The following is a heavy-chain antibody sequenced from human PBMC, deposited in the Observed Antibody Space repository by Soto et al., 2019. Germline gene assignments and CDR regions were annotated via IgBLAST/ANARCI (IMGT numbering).Heavy chain of an antibody. CDR3: ARDLGGSSWYFDL. Sequence: EVQLVESGGGLVKPGGSLRLCCAASGFTFSSYSRNWVRQAPGKGLEWVSSISSSSSYIYYADSVKGRFTISRDNAKNSLYLQMNSLRAEDTAVYYCARDLGGSSWYFDLWGRGTLVTVSS. CDR1: GFTFSSYS. D-gene: IGHD1-26*01. V-gene: IGHV3-21*01. CDR2: ISSSSSYI. J-gene: IGHJ2*01.